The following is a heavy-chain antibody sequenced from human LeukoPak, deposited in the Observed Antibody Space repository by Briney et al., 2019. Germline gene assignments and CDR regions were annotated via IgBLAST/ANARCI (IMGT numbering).Heavy chain of an antibody. CDR3: AKGKSLPHYYYYGMDV. CDR1: GFTFSTSA. Sequence: PGGSLRLSCAASGFTFSTSAMNLVRQAPGKGLEWVSVIGGSGDTTYYADSVRGRFTISRDNFKNTLYLQMNSLTAEDTAIYYCAKGKSLPHYYYYGMDVWGQGTTVTASS. V-gene: IGHV3-23*01. J-gene: IGHJ6*02. CDR2: IGGSGDTT.